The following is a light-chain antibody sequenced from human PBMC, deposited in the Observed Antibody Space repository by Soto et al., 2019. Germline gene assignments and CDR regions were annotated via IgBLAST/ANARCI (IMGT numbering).Light chain of an antibody. V-gene: IGKV1-12*01. J-gene: IGKJ5*01. Sequence: DIQMTQSPSSFSSSLGDIVTITCRASQGVSTWLAWYQQKPGKAPNLLIYTASSLQSGVPSRFSGSGSGTDFTLTINGLQPEDFATYYCQQAASFPITFGQGTRLEIK. CDR2: TAS. CDR1: QGVSTW. CDR3: QQAASFPIT.